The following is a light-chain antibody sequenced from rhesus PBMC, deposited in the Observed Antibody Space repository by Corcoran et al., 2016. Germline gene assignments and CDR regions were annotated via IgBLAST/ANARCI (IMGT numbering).Light chain of an antibody. CDR3: QQHKSHPLT. J-gene: IGKJ4*01. Sequence: DIQMTQSPSSLSASVGDRVTITCRARQTISSYLAWYQQKPGKVPKLLIYAASSLESGVPSRFSGSGSRTEFTLTISSLQPEDFATYYWQQHKSHPLTFGGGTKVEIK. CDR1: QTISSY. CDR2: AAS. V-gene: IGKV1-44*02.